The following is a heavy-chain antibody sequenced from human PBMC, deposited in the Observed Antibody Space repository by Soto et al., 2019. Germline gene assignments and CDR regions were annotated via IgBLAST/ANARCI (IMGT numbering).Heavy chain of an antibody. Sequence: PGGSLRLSCRASGFTFSGDWLLWVRHAPGKGLDWVSRFDPYDTRISYADSVKGRFTISRDNAKNSLYLRMVSLRAEDTAVYYCARGAGSYFRRVVGAFDIWGQGTMVTVSS. CDR3: ARGAGSYFRRVVGAFDI. J-gene: IGHJ3*02. CDR2: FDPYDTRI. D-gene: IGHD3-10*01. V-gene: IGHV3-74*01. CDR1: GFTFSGDW.